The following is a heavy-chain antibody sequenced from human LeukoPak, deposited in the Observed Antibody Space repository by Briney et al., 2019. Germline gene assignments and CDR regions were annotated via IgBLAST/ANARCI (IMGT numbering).Heavy chain of an antibody. Sequence: PGGSLRLSCAASGFTFSSFSMNWVRQAPGKGLQWVSYISSSSGTRYYADSVQGRFTISRDNAKLYLQMNSLSAEDTIVYYCARRSTIFGGYYYMDVGGKGTKVTVSS. D-gene: IGHD3-3*01. CDR2: ISSSSGTR. CDR3: ARRSTIFGGYYYMDV. J-gene: IGHJ6*03. V-gene: IGHV3-48*01. CDR1: GFTFSSFS.